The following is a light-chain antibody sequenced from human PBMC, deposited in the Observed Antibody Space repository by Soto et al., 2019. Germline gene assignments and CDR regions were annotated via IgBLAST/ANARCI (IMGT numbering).Light chain of an antibody. V-gene: IGLV2-8*01. CDR2: EVT. Sequence: QSALTQPPSASGSPGQSVTISCTGTSSDVGGYNYLSWYQHRPGKAPQLIIYEVTKRPSGVPNRFFGSKSRNTASLTVSGLQAEDEADYFCMSYAGMYTYVFGTGTKLTVL. CDR3: MSYAGMYTYV. J-gene: IGLJ1*01. CDR1: SSDVGGYNY.